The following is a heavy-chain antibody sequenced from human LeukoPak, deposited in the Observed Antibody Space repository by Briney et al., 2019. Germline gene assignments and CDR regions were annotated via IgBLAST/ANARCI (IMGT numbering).Heavy chain of an antibody. CDR1: GFRFSDYY. D-gene: IGHD3-3*01. CDR2: ISNDSVDK. V-gene: IGHV3-11*04. CDR3: ARRDWVSGAVRAFDI. J-gene: IGHJ3*02. Sequence: PGGSLRLSCGGSGFRFSDYYMSWIRQAPGKGLEWVSYISNDSVDKYYVDSVRGRFTISRDNAKKSMYLQMSGLRVEDTAVYYCARRDWVSGAVRAFDIWGQGTMVTVSS.